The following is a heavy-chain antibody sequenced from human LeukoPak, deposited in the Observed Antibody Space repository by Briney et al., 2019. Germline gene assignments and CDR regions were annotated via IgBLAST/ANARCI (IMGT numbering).Heavy chain of an antibody. Sequence: SETLSLTCTVSGGSIKNYYWSWIRQAAGKGMEWTGRMHTTGSSNYNPSLKSRVTMSVDTSKNQFSLKLSSVTAADTAVYYCARDGGSGWYDYWGQGILVTVSS. CDR3: ARDGGSGWYDY. CDR1: GGSIKNYY. V-gene: IGHV4-4*07. CDR2: MHTTGSS. J-gene: IGHJ4*02. D-gene: IGHD6-19*01.